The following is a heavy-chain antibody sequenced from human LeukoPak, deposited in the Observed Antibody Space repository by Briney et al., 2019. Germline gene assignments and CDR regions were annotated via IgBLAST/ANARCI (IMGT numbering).Heavy chain of an antibody. V-gene: IGHV3-48*03. D-gene: IGHD3-9*01. Sequence: PGGSLRLSCAASGFTFSSSEMYGVRQAPGKGLEWVSYISTTGNTKYYADSVQGRFTVSRDNGQSLLFLQMNSLRAGDTAIYYCARVFVSGYDVLTGYFRAFAYWGQGALVTVSS. J-gene: IGHJ4*02. CDR3: ARVFVSGYDVLTGYFRAFAY. CDR1: GFTFSSSE. CDR2: ISTTGNTK.